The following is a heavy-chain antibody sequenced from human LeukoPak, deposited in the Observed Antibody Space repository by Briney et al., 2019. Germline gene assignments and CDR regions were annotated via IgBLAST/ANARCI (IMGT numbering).Heavy chain of an antibody. CDR3: AKYLSRALDH. CDR2: INTDSSDI. V-gene: IGHV3-21*05. CDR1: GFTFSRYA. J-gene: IGHJ4*02. Sequence: GGSLRLSCAASGFTFSRYAMNWVRQAPGKGLQWVSYINTDSSDIHYADSVKGRFTIPRDNSKNLVYLQMTNLRVEDTAVYYCAKYLSRALDHWGQGTLVTVSS. D-gene: IGHD2/OR15-2a*01.